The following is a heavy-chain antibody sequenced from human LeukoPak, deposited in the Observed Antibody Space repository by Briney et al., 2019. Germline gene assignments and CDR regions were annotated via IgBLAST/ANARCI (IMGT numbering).Heavy chain of an antibody. J-gene: IGHJ5*02. Sequence: GGSLRLSCAASGFSFGSYWMHWVRQAPGTGLEWVASIKQDGSEKLYGASVRGRFTVSRDNARNSVSPNMKTLRSEDSALYYCAKTYEDYSYDAGYCVFGPWGQGTLVIVSS. CDR2: IKQDGSEK. V-gene: IGHV3-7*01. D-gene: IGHD2-2*03. CDR1: GFSFGSYW. CDR3: AKTYEDYSYDAGYCVFGP.